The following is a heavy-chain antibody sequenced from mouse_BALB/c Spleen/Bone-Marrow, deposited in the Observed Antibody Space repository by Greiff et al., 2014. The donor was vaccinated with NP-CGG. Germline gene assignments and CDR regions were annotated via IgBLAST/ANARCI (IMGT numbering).Heavy chain of an antibody. J-gene: IGHJ3*01. CDR1: GFAFSSYD. V-gene: IGHV5-9*02. CDR3: ARNYDYGFAS. Sequence: DVQLQESGGGLVKPGGSLKLSCAASGFAFSSYDMSWVRQTPEKRLEWVATISSGGSYTYYPDSVKGRFTIYRDNARNTLYLQMSSLRSEDAALYYCARNYDYGFASWGQGTLVTVSA. D-gene: IGHD2-4*01. CDR2: ISSGGSYT.